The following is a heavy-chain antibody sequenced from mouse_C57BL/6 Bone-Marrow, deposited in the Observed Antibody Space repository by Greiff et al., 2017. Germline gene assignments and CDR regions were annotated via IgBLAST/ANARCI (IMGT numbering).Heavy chain of an antibody. D-gene: IGHD2-1*01. Sequence: QVQLQQPGAELLMPGASVKLSSKASGYTFPSYWTHGVKQRPGQGLEWFGKMYPSDSYPNYNQKLQGKSTLTVDKSSSTAYMQLSSLTSDDSAVYYCTRDGNYWYFDVWGTGTTVTVTS. J-gene: IGHJ1*03. CDR3: TRDGNYWYFDV. CDR2: MYPSDSYP. V-gene: IGHV1-69*01. CDR1: GYTFPSYW.